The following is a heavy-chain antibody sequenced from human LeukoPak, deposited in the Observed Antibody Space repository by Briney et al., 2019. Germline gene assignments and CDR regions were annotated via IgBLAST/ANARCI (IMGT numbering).Heavy chain of an antibody. CDR1: GFTFSSYA. D-gene: IGHD1-26*01. CDR2: ISYDGSNK. CDR3: ARAGSGSSKGAFDI. J-gene: IGHJ3*02. Sequence: GGSLRLSCAASGFTFSSYAMHWVRQAPGKGLEWVAVISYDGSNKYYADSVKGRFTISRENAKNSLYLQMNSLRAGDTAVYYCARAGSGSSKGAFDIWGQGTMVTVSS. V-gene: IGHV3-30*14.